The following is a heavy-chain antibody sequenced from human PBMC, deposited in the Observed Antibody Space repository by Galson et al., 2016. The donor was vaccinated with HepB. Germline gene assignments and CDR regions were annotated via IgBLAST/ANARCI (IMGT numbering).Heavy chain of an antibody. Sequence: ETLSLTCSVSGGSSSSGSYFWGRIRQPPGKGLEWIGSIYYSGTTYYNPSLKSRVTISVDTSKNQFSLKLSSVTATDTAVYYCARHHPIAVTGTMGAFDIWGQGTMVTVSS. CDR2: IYYSGTT. CDR3: ARHHPIAVTGTMGAFDI. D-gene: IGHD1-7*01. CDR1: GGSSSSGSYF. J-gene: IGHJ3*02. V-gene: IGHV4-39*01.